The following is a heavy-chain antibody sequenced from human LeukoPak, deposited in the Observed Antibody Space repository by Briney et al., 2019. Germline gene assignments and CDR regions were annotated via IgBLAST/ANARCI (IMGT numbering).Heavy chain of an antibody. CDR1: GGSISSYY. CDR3: AGLVPFGSNWYFDY. J-gene: IGHJ4*02. Sequence: SETLSLTCTVSGGSISSYYWSWIRQPPGKGLEWIGYIYYSGSTNYNPSLKSRVTISVDTSKNQFSLKLISVTAADTAVYFCAGLVPFGSNWYFDYWGQGTLVTVSS. D-gene: IGHD6-13*01. CDR2: IYYSGST. V-gene: IGHV4-59*08.